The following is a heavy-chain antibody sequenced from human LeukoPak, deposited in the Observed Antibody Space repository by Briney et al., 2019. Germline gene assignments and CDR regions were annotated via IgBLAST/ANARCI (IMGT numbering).Heavy chain of an antibody. CDR1: GFTVNSDY. J-gene: IGHJ4*02. Sequence: GGSLRLSCAASGFTVNSDYMSWVRQAPGKGLEWVSVLYSGGSTYYADSVKGRFTISRDNSKNTLYLQMNSLRAEDTAVYYCARGLWFFDYWGQGTLVTVSS. D-gene: IGHD5-18*01. V-gene: IGHV3-66*01. CDR3: ARGLWFFDY. CDR2: LYSGGST.